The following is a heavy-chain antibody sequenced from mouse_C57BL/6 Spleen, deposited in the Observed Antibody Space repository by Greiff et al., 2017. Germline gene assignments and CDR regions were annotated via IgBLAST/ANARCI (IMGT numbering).Heavy chain of an antibody. CDR1: GYTFTDYE. J-gene: IGHJ3*01. D-gene: IGHD1-1*01. Sequence: QVQLQQSGAELVRPGASVTLSCKASGYTFTDYEMHWVKQTPVHGLEWIGAIAPETGGTAYNQKFKGKAILTANKSSSTAYLERRCLTAEGSAIYYCTRAHYGSSCGGTRSWFAYWGQGTLVTGSA. CDR2: IAPETGGT. V-gene: IGHV1-15*01. CDR3: TRAHYGSSCGGTRSWFAY.